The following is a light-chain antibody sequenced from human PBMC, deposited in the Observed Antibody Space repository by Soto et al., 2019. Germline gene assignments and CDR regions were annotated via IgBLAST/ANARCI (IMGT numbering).Light chain of an antibody. J-gene: IGKJ1*01. CDR2: DAS. V-gene: IGKV1-5*01. CDR1: QSLNRW. CDR3: KQYNTYSWT. Sequence: DIGISQSPSSLSACVGYTATITFAASQSLNRWLAWYQQKPGKAPKLLIYDASSLQSGVPSRFSGSGSGTEFALTISSLQPDDFATYSCKQYNTYSWTFGTGTKVDIK.